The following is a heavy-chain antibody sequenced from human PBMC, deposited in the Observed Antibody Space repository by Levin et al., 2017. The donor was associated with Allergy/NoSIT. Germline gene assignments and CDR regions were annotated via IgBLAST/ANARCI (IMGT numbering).Heavy chain of an antibody. CDR2: INTDTGNP. V-gene: IGHV7-4-1*02. CDR1: GYTFTSYA. J-gene: IGHJ6*03. Sequence: ASVKVSCKASGYTFTSYAMNWVRQAPGQGLEWMGWINTDTGNPTYAQGFTGRFVFSLDTSVSTAYLQISSLKAKDTAVYYCARTGSGYDLALYYYYYMDVWGKGTTVTVSS. CDR3: ARTGSGYDLALYYYYYMDV. D-gene: IGHD5-12*01.